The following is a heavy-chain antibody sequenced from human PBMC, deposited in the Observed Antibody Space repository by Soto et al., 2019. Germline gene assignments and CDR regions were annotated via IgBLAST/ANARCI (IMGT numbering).Heavy chain of an antibody. Sequence: QITLKESGPTLVKPTQTLTLTCTFSGFSLSTSGVGVGWIRQPPGKALEWLALIYWDDDKRYSPSLKSRLTITKDTSKNTVVLRMNNRDPVDTATYYCAHKGVGDGYSRRRGPFDYWGQGTLVTVSS. CDR1: GFSLSTSGVG. CDR2: IYWDDDK. D-gene: IGHD4-4*01. V-gene: IGHV2-5*02. J-gene: IGHJ4*02. CDR3: AHKGVGDGYSRRRGPFDY.